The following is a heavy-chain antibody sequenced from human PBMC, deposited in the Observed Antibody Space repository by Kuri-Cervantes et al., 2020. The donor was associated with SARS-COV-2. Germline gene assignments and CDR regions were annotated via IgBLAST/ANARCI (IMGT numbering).Heavy chain of an antibody. CDR1: GFSFSNYG. V-gene: IGHV3-30*18. CDR2: ISYEGSNK. CDR3: AKASTTRPIEARNYELAFDI. Sequence: GESLKISCAASGFSFSNYGMHWVRQAPGKGLEWVASISYEGSNKHYADSVKDRFTISRDYSRDTLYLQMNSLRAEDTAVYYCAKASTTRPIEARNYELAFDIWGQGTMVTVSS. J-gene: IGHJ3*02. D-gene: IGHD1-7*01.